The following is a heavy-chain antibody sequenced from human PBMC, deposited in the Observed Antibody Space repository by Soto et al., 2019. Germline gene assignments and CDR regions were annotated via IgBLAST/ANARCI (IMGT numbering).Heavy chain of an antibody. V-gene: IGHV4-39*01. CDR1: GGSISSSSYY. Sequence: QLQLQESGPGLVKPSETLSLTCTVSGGSISSSSYYWGWIRQPPGKGLEWIGSMYYSGSTCYNPSLKSRVTTSVDTSTNQCSLKLSSVTAADTAVYYCARIPLSFVVVPAASGHYWGQGTLVTVSS. CDR3: ARIPLSFVVVPAASGHY. J-gene: IGHJ4*02. CDR2: MYYSGST. D-gene: IGHD2-2*01.